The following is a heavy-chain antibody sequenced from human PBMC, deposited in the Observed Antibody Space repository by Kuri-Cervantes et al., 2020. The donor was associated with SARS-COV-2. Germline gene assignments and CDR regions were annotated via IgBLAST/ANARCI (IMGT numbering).Heavy chain of an antibody. CDR3: ARHDYGDPLTYYYGMDV. Sequence: SETLSLTCSVSGGSISSYYWSWIRQPPGKGLEWIGNIYFTGNTNYNPALGSRVTISIDTPKNQFSLMLGSLTAADTAVYYCARHDYGDPLTYYYGMDVWGQGTTVTVSS. CDR1: GGSISSYY. CDR2: IYFTGNT. V-gene: IGHV4-59*01. D-gene: IGHD4-17*01. J-gene: IGHJ6*02.